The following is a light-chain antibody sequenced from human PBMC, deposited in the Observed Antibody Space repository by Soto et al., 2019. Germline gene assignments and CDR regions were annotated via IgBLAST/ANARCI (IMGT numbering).Light chain of an antibody. Sequence: QSALTQPASVSGSPGQSITISCTGTSSDVGSYNLVSWYQQHPGKAPKLMMYEVSKRPSGVSNRFSGSKSGNTASLTISGLQAEDEADYYCCSYAGSSTFRVFGGGTQLTVL. CDR3: CSYAGSSTFRV. CDR1: SSDVGSYNL. J-gene: IGLJ3*02. CDR2: EVS. V-gene: IGLV2-23*02.